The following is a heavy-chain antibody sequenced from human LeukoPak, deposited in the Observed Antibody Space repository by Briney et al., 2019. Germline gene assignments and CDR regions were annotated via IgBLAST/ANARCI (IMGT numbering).Heavy chain of an antibody. Sequence: SETLSLTCTVSGGSISSSSYYWGWIRQPPGKGLEWIGSIYYSGSTYYNPSLKSRVTISVDTSKNQFSLKLSSVTAADTAVYYCARRGAGISPDYWGQGTLVTVSS. CDR3: ARRGAGISPDY. CDR1: GGSISSSSYY. V-gene: IGHV4-39*01. D-gene: IGHD6-19*01. CDR2: IYYSGST. J-gene: IGHJ4*02.